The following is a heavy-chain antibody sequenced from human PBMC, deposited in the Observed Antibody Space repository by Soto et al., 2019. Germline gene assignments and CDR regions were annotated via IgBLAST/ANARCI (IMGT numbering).Heavy chain of an antibody. V-gene: IGHV3-30*18. CDR2: ISFDGNYK. J-gene: IGHJ4*02. Sequence: QVQLVESGGGVVQPGRSLRLSCAASGFTFSNYGMHWVRQAPGKGLEWVAVISFDGNYKYYADPMKGLFTISRDKSKNRLYLQMNSLRTEDTAVYYCAKERRPHEYCSGGSCYNGFAHWGQGTLVTVSS. CDR3: AKERRPHEYCSGGSCYNGFAH. CDR1: GFTFSNYG. D-gene: IGHD2-15*01.